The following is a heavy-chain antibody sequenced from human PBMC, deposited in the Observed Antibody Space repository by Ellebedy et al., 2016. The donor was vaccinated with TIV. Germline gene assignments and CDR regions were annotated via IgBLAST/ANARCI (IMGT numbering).Heavy chain of an antibody. CDR3: ARDRGYDTFDY. V-gene: IGHV3-9*01. CDR2: ISWNSGSI. CDR1: GFSFEEYA. Sequence: SLKISCAVSGFSFEEYAMHWVRQVPGKGLEWVSGISWNSGSIGYVDSVRGRFTISRDNAKNSLYLQMNSLRAEDTAVYYCARDRGYDTFDYWGQGILVTVSS. D-gene: IGHD5-12*01. J-gene: IGHJ4*02.